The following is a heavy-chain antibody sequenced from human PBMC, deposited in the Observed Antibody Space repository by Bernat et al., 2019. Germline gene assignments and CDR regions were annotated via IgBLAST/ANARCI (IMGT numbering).Heavy chain of an antibody. CDR2: ISYDGSNK. V-gene: IGHV3-30*03. J-gene: IGHJ4*02. Sequence: QVQLVESGGGVVQPGRSLRLSCAASGFTFSSYGMHWVRQAPGKGLEWVAVISYDGSNKYYADSVKGRFTISGDNSKNTLYLQMNSLRAEDTAVYYCARLASYCSSTSCYPFDYWDQGTLVTVSS. CDR3: ARLASYCSSTSCYPFDY. D-gene: IGHD2-2*01. CDR1: GFTFSSYG.